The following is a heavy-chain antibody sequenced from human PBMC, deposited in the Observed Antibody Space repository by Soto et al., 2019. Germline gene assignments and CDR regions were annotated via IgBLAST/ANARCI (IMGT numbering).Heavy chain of an antibody. CDR3: TRDTYSGSRYYFDS. CDR2: IWSDGSNK. D-gene: IGHD1-26*01. V-gene: IGHV3-33*01. CDR1: GFTFTNYG. Sequence: GGSLRLSCAASGFTFTNYGMHWVRQAPGKGLEWVAVIWSDGSNKYYADSVKGRFTISKDNSQNTLYLQMNSLRPEDTAVYYCTRDTYSGSRYYFDSWGQGTLVTVSS. J-gene: IGHJ4*02.